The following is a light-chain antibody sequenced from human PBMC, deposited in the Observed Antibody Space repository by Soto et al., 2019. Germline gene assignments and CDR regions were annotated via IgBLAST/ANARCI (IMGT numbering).Light chain of an antibody. CDR1: SGHSTFA. J-gene: IGLJ2*01. CDR2: LNSDGSH. Sequence: QPVLTQSPSASASLGASVKLTCTLSSGHSTFATTWHQQQPEKGPRYLMKLNSDGSHSKGDGIPDRFSGSSSGAERYLTISSLQSEDEADYYCQTWGTGIRVVFGGGTQLTVL. CDR3: QTWGTGIRVV. V-gene: IGLV4-69*01.